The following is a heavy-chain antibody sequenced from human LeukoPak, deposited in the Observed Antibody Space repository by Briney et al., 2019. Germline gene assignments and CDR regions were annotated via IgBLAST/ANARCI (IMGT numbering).Heavy chain of an antibody. J-gene: IGHJ3*02. CDR2: ISPSGAST. Sequence: ASVKVSCKSFGYTFTSNYMHWVRQAPGRGPEWMGVISPSGASTTYAQTFQGRVTLTRDMSTSTDYLELSSLRSEDTAVYYCARNGDYGIGDDAFDIWGQGTMVTVSS. V-gene: IGHV1-46*01. CDR1: GYTFTSNY. D-gene: IGHD4-17*01. CDR3: ARNGDYGIGDDAFDI.